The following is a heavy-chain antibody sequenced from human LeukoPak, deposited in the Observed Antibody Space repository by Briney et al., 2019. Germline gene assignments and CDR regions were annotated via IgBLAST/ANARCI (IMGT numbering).Heavy chain of an antibody. CDR3: VREARESGGFDY. V-gene: IGHV3-7*01. Sequence: GGSLRLSCAGSGFTFSSYWMSWVRQAPGKGLEWVANIKQGGSERYYVDSVKGRSTISRDNAKNSLYLQMNSLRAEDTAVYYCVREARESGGFDYWGQGTLVTVSS. CDR2: IKQGGSER. CDR1: GFTFSSYW. D-gene: IGHD5-24*01. J-gene: IGHJ4*02.